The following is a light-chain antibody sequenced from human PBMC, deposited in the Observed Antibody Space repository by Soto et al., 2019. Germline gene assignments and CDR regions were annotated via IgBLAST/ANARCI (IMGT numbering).Light chain of an antibody. CDR2: EVS. CDR1: SSDVGSYNL. CDR3: CSYAGSSTYVV. Sequence: QSVLTQPASVSGSHGQSITISCTGTSSDVGSYNLVSWYQQHPGKAPKLMIYEVSKRPSGVSNRFSGSKSGNTASLTISGLQAEDEADYYCCSYAGSSTYVVFGGGTKLTVL. J-gene: IGLJ2*01. V-gene: IGLV2-23*02.